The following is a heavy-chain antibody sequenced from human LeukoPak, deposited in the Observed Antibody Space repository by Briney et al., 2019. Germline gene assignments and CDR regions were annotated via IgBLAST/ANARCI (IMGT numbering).Heavy chain of an antibody. V-gene: IGHV3-53*01. CDR2: IYSGGST. Sequence: GGSLRLSCAASGFTVSSNYMSWVRQAPGKGLEWVSVIYSGGSTYYADSVKGRFTISRDNSKNTLYLQMNSLRVEDTAVYYCARADSWYYFDYWGQGTVVTVSS. CDR3: ARADSWYYFDY. CDR1: GFTVSSNY. J-gene: IGHJ4*02. D-gene: IGHD6-13*01.